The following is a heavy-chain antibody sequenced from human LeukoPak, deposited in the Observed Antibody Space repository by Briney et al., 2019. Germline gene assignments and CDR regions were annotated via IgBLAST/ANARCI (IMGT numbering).Heavy chain of an antibody. CDR1: GGTFSSYA. CDR3: ARGGYSNYYYYYMDV. J-gene: IGHJ6*03. Sequence: ASVKVSCKASGGTFSSYAISWVRQAPGQGLEWMGWINTNTGNPTYAQGFTGRFVFSLDTSVSTAYLQISSLKAEDTAVYYCARGGYSNYYYYYMDVWGKGTTVTVSS. V-gene: IGHV7-4-1*02. CDR2: INTNTGNP. D-gene: IGHD4-11*01.